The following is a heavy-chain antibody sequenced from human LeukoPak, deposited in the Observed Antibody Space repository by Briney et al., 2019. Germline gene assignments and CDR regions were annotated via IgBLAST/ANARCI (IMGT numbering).Heavy chain of an antibody. V-gene: IGHV4-39*07. Sequence: SETLSLTCTVSGGSISSSSYYWGWIRQPPGKGLEWIGSIYYSGSTYYNPSLKSRVTISVDTSKNQFSLKLSSVTAADTAVYYCARETATVTTPGLNWYYYYMDVWGKGTTVTVSS. CDR1: GGSISSSSYY. CDR3: ARETATVTTPGLNWYYYYMDV. J-gene: IGHJ6*03. CDR2: IYYSGST. D-gene: IGHD4-17*01.